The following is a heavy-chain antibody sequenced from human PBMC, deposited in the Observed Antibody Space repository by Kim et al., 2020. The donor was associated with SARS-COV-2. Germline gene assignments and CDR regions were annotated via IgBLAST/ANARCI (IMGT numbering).Heavy chain of an antibody. J-gene: IGHJ3*02. CDR1: GGSFSGYY. Sequence: SETLSLTCAVYGGSFSGYYWSWIRQPPGKGLEWIGEINHSGSTNYNPSLKSRVTISVDTSKNQFSLKLSSVTAADTAVYYCARATRGDIVVVTANPAFDIWGQGTMVTVSS. CDR2: INHSGST. V-gene: IGHV4-34*01. CDR3: ARATRGDIVVVTANPAFDI. D-gene: IGHD2-21*02.